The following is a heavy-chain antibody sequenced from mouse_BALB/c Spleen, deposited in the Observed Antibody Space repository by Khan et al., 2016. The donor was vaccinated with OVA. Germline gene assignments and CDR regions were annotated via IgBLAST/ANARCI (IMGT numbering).Heavy chain of an antibody. CDR3: GEGNYGWFAY. J-gene: IGHJ3*01. D-gene: IGHD2-1*01. CDR1: GFTFSSFA. Sequence: EVQLVESGGGLVKPGGSLKLSCAASGFTFSSFAMSWVRQTPEKSLEWVATISRAGTYTFYPDRLKGRFIISRDNAKQTLYLQMNRLRSEDTAMYYGGEGNYGWFAYWGQGTLVTVSA. CDR2: ISRAGTYT. V-gene: IGHV5-9-3*01.